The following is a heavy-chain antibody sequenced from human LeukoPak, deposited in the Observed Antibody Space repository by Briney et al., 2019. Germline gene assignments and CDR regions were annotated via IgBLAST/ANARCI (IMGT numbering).Heavy chain of an antibody. CDR2: IYSGGST. CDR3: AKRRQDYYDSSGYGYYFDY. V-gene: IGHV3-53*01. CDR1: GFNVNSNY. J-gene: IGHJ4*02. Sequence: GGSLRLSCAASGFNVNSNYMNWVRQAPGKGLEWVSAIYSGGSTYYADSVKGRFTISRDNSKNTLYLQMNSLRAEDTAVYYCAKRRQDYYDSSGYGYYFDYWGQGTLVTVSS. D-gene: IGHD3-22*01.